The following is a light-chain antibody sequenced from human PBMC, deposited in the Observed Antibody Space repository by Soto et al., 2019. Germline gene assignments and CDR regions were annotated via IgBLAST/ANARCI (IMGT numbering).Light chain of an antibody. Sequence: EIVMTQSPATLSVSPGERATLFCRASQNVNSNLAWYQQKPCQAPRLLIYGASTRATSTPARFSGSGSGTEFTLTISSLQSEDFAVYYCQQYNNWPLYTFGQGTKVDIK. CDR2: GAS. CDR1: QNVNSN. V-gene: IGKV3-15*01. J-gene: IGKJ2*01. CDR3: QQYNNWPLYT.